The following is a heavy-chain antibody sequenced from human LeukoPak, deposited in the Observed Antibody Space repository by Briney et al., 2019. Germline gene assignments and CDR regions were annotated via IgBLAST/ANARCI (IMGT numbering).Heavy chain of an antibody. CDR2: IYSGGST. Sequence: GGSLRLSCAASGFTVRSNYMSWVRQAPGKGLEWVSVIYSGGSTYHADSVKGRFTISRDDSKNTLFLQMNSLRAEDTAVYYCGRKNYFFKRGEKHYFNYGAREPRVTVPS. V-gene: IGHV3-66*01. J-gene: IGHJ4*02. CDR3: GRKNYFFKRGEKHYFNY. D-gene: IGHD3-3*01. CDR1: GFTVRSNY.